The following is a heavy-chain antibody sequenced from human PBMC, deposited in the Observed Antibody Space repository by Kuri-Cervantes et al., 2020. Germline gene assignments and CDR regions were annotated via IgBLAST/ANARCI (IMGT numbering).Heavy chain of an antibody. CDR1: GFTFSDYY. J-gene: IGHJ3*02. D-gene: IGHD1-26*01. V-gene: IGHV3-66*04. Sequence: GGSLRLSCAASGFTFSDYYMSWVRQAPGKGLEWVSVIYSGGSTYYADSVKGRFTISRDNSKNTLYLQMNSLRAGDTAVYYCARHGKNDAFDIWGQGTMVTVSS. CDR3: ARHGKNDAFDI. CDR2: IYSGGST.